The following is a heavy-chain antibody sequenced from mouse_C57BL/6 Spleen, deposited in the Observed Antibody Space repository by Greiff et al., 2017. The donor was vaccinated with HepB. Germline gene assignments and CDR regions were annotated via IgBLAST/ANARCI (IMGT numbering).Heavy chain of an antibody. J-gene: IGHJ4*01. V-gene: IGHV5-4*01. CDR2: ISDGGSYT. D-gene: IGHD6-1*01. CDR1: GFTFSSYA. Sequence: EVKLMESGGGLVKPGGSLKLSCAASGFTFSSYAMSWVRQTPEKRLEWVATISDGGSYTYYPDNVKGRFTISRDNAKNNLYLQMSHLKSEDTAMYYCARDLRGYAMDYWGQGTSVTVSS. CDR3: ARDLRGYAMDY.